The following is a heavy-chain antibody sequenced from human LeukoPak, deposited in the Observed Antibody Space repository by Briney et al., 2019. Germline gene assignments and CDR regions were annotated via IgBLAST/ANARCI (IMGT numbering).Heavy chain of an antibody. CDR2: IYTSGST. V-gene: IGHV4-61*02. CDR3: ARLYDSSGYLSLDY. J-gene: IGHJ4*02. Sequence: SETLSLTXTVSGGSISSGSYYWSWIRQPAGKGLEWIGRIYTSGSTNYNPSLKSRVTISVDTSKNQFSLKLSSVTAADTAVYYCARLYDSSGYLSLDYWGQGTLVTVSS. CDR1: GGSISSGSYY. D-gene: IGHD3-22*01.